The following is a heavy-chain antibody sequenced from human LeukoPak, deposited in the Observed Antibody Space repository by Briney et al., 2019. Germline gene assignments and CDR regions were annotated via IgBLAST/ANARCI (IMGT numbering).Heavy chain of an antibody. CDR2: VSSSGDYT. CDR3: AKEIYAYGSRGFDY. J-gene: IGHJ4*02. V-gene: IGHV3-23*01. CDR1: QFTFSDYA. Sequence: GGSLRLSCSASQFTFSDYAMTWVRQAPGKGLEWVSGVSSSGDYTFYADSVKGRFTISRDNSKNTLYLQLNSLRVEDKAVYYCAKEIYAYGSRGFDYWGQGTLVTVSS. D-gene: IGHD3-10*01.